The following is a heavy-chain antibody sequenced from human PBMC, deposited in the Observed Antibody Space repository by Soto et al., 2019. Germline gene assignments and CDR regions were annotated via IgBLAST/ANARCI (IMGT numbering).Heavy chain of an antibody. J-gene: IGHJ4*02. Sequence: GGSLRLSRAASGFTFSSYAMSWVRQAPGKGLEWVSAISGSGGSTYYADSVKGRFTISRDNSKNTLYLQMNSLRAEDTAVYYCAKDNSGYYDSSGYYTYYFDYWGQGTLVTVSS. CDR3: AKDNSGYYDSSGYYTYYFDY. CDR1: GFTFSSYA. D-gene: IGHD3-22*01. CDR2: ISGSGGST. V-gene: IGHV3-23*01.